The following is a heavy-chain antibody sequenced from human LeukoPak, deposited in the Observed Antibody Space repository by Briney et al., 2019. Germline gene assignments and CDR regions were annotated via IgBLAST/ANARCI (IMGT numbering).Heavy chain of an antibody. CDR2: ISGSGGST. J-gene: IGHJ4*02. V-gene: IGHV3-23*01. CDR1: GFTFTSYA. D-gene: IGHD3-22*01. CDR3: ACITMIVVDSSFDY. Sequence: PGRSLRLSCAASGFTFTSYAMSWVRQAPREGLEWVSAISGSGGSTYYADSVKGRFTISRDNSKSTSYLQMNSLRAEDTAVYYCACITMIVVDSSFDYWGQGTLVTVSS.